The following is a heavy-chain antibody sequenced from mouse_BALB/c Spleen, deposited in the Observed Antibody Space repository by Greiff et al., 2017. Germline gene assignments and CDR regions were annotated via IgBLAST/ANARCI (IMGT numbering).Heavy chain of an antibody. CDR3: ASHSSGYVPFAY. D-gene: IGHD3-1*01. CDR2: IRNKANGYTT. J-gene: IGHJ3*01. V-gene: IGHV7-3*02. Sequence: EVKVVESGGGLVQPGGSLRLSCATSGFTFTDYYMSWVRQPPGKALEWLGFIRNKANGYTTEYSASVKGRFTISRDNSQSILYLQMNTLRAEDSATYYCASHSSGYVPFAYWGQGTLVTVSA. CDR1: GFTFTDYY.